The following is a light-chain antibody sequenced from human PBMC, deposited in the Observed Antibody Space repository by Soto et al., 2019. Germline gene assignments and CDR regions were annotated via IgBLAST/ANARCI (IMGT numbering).Light chain of an antibody. J-gene: IGKJ1*01. CDR2: GAS. CDR3: QQRSNWPPA. Sequence: EIVLTQSPATLSLSPGERATLSCRASQSISSYLAWYQRKPGQAPRLLIYGASNRATGIPARFSGSGSGTDFTLTISSLEPEDFALYYCQQRSNWPPAFGQGTRVDIK. CDR1: QSISSY. V-gene: IGKV3-11*01.